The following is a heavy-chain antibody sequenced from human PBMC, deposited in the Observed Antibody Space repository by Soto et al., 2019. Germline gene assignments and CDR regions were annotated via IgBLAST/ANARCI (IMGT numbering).Heavy chain of an antibody. J-gene: IGHJ4*01. D-gene: IGHD2-15*01. CDR2: INHSGST. V-gene: IGHV4-34*01. CDR1: GGSFSGYY. Sequence: SETLSLTCAVYGGSFSGYYWSWIRQPPGKGLEWIGEINHSGSTNYNPSLNSRATISLDTSNNLFSLKLSSMTAADTAIYYCATRPPQIVVTLLPFPSWGHGTPVTVSS. CDR3: ATRPPQIVVTLLPFPS.